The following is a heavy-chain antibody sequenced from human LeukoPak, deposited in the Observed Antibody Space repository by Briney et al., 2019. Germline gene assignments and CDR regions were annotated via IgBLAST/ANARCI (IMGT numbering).Heavy chain of an antibody. V-gene: IGHV4-4*02. J-gene: IGHJ5*02. CDR1: GGSISSSNW. D-gene: IGHD2-2*01. CDR2: IYHSGST. CDR3: ARDIVVVPADEGPTSWQGWFDP. Sequence: SGTLSLTCAVSGGSISSSNWWSWVRPPPGKGLEWIGEIYHSGSTNYNPSLKRRVTISVDKSKNQFSLKLSSVTAADTAVYYCARDIVVVPADEGPTSWQGWFDPWGQGTLVTVSS.